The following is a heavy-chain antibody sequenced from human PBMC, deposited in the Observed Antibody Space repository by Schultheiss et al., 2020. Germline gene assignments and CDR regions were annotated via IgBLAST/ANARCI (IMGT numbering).Heavy chain of an antibody. Sequence: GGSLRLSCAASGFTFSSYDMHWVRQATGKGLEWVSAIGTAGDTYYPGSVKGRFTISRENAKNSLYLQMNSLRAGDTAVYYCARVQTHIVVVPAATKYYYYGMDVWGQGTTVTVSS. CDR1: GFTFSSYD. D-gene: IGHD2-2*01. CDR3: ARVQTHIVVVPAATKYYYYGMDV. V-gene: IGHV3-13*01. J-gene: IGHJ6*02. CDR2: IGTAGDT.